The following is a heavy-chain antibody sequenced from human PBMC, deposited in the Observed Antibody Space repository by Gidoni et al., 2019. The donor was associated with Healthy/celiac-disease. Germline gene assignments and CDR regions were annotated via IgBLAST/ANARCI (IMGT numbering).Heavy chain of an antibody. CDR3: TSLIVVVPAAIYGMDV. CDR1: GFTFGAYA. CDR2: IRSKAYGGTT. J-gene: IGHJ6*02. Sequence: VQLVESGGGLVQPGRSLRPSCTASGFTFGAYAMSCFRQAPGRGLGWVGFIRSKAYGGTTEYAASVKGRFTISRDDSKSIAYLQMNSLKTEDTAVYYCTSLIVVVPAAIYGMDVWGQGTTVTVSS. V-gene: IGHV3-49*03. D-gene: IGHD2-2*01.